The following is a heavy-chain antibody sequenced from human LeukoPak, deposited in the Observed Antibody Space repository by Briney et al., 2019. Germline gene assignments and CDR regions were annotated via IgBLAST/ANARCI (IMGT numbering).Heavy chain of an antibody. V-gene: IGHV3-23*01. CDR1: GFTFSSYA. CDR2: ISGSGAYT. Sequence: GGSLRLSCAASGFTFSSYAMSWVRQAPGKGLEWVSTISGSGAYTYYADSVKGRFTISRDNSKNTLYLQMNSPRAEDTAVYYCAKYFASGSYYKLPHWGQGTLVTVSS. D-gene: IGHD3-10*01. J-gene: IGHJ1*01. CDR3: AKYFASGSYYKLPH.